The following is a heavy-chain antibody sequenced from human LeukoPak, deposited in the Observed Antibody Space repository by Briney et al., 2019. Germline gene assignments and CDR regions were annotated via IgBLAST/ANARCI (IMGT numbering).Heavy chain of an antibody. J-gene: IGHJ5*02. CDR1: GFTFDDYA. CDR2: ISYDGSNK. V-gene: IGHV3-30*18. Sequence: QTGGSLRLSCAASGFTFDDYAMHWVRQAPGKGLEWVAVISYDGSNKYYADSVKGRFTISRDNSKNTLYLQMNSLRAEDTAVYYCAKDSGSFDPWGQGTLVTVSS. D-gene: IGHD6-25*01. CDR3: AKDSGSFDP.